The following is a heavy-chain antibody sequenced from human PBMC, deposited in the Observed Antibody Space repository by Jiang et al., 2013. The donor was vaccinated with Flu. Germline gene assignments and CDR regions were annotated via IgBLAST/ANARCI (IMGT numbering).Heavy chain of an antibody. CDR1: GFTFSSYA. CDR2: IRNDGSNK. V-gene: IGHV3-30*02. CDR3: AKDREEYCSGGSCYITFAFDI. Sequence: QLVESGGGVVQPGGSLRLSCAASGFTFSSYAMHWVRQAPGKGLEWVAFIRNDGSNKYYADSVRGRFTISRDNSKNTLYLQMNSLRAEDTAVYYCAKDREEYCSGGSCYITFAFDIWGQGTMVTVSS. J-gene: IGHJ3*02. D-gene: IGHD2-15*01.